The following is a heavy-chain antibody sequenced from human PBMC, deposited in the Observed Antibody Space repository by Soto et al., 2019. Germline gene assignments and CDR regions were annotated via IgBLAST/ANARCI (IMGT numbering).Heavy chain of an antibody. Sequence: HPGGSLRLSCAASGFTFSSYAMHWVRQAPGKGLEWVAVISYDGSNKYYADSVKGRFTISRDNSKNTLYLQMNSLRAEDTAVYYCARARYSYGSYYFDYWGQGTLVTVSS. CDR3: ARARYSYGSYYFDY. J-gene: IGHJ4*02. D-gene: IGHD5-18*01. CDR1: GFTFSSYA. CDR2: ISYDGSNK. V-gene: IGHV3-30-3*01.